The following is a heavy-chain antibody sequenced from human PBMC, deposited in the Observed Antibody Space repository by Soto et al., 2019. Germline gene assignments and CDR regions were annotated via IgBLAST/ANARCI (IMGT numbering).Heavy chain of an antibody. CDR3: AKDKIKLELRSNWFDP. Sequence: PGGSQRLSCAASGFTFSSYWMHWVRQAPGKGLVWVSRINSDGSSTSYADSVKGRFTISRDNAKNTLYLQMNSLRAEDTAVYYCAKDKIKLELRSNWFDPWGQGTLVTVSS. CDR1: GFTFSSYW. J-gene: IGHJ5*02. D-gene: IGHD1-7*01. V-gene: IGHV3-74*01. CDR2: INSDGSST.